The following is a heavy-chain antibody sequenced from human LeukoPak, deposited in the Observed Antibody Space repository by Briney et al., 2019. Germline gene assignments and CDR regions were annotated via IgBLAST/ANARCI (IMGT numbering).Heavy chain of an antibody. CDR1: GFTFSSYG. CDR2: ISGSGGTT. Sequence: GGSLRLSCAASGFTFSSYGMSWVRQAPGKGPEWVSLISGSGGTTYYADSVKGRFTISRDNAKNSLSLQMNSLRAEDTAVYYCARVRGYWFDSWGQGTLVTVSS. V-gene: IGHV3-23*01. CDR3: ARVRGYWFDS. D-gene: IGHD3-16*01. J-gene: IGHJ5*01.